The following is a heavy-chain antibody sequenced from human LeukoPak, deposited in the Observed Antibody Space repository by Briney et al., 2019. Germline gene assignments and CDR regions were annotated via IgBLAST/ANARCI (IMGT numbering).Heavy chain of an antibody. CDR1: RDTFTSYD. Sequence: ASVKVSCKASRDTFTSYDINWVRQATGQGLEWTGWMNPNSGNTGYAQKFQGRVTMTRNTSISTAYMELSSLRSEDTAVYYCASAWGSGTFYYGMDVWGQGTTVTVSS. D-gene: IGHD3-10*01. J-gene: IGHJ6*02. CDR3: ASAWGSGTFYYGMDV. V-gene: IGHV1-8*01. CDR2: MNPNSGNT.